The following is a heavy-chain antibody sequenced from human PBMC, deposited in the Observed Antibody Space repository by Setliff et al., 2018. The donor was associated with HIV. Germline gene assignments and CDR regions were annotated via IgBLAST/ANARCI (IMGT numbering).Heavy chain of an antibody. CDR2: IYYSGNT. CDR3: TGDITEGFFLERASEY. J-gene: IGHJ4*02. D-gene: IGHD3-3*01. CDR1: GGSFSGYY. Sequence: SETLSLTCAVYGGSFSGYYWSWIRQPPGKGLEWIGTIYYSGNTNYNPSLKSRVTISVDTSKNQFSLQLSSVTAADTAVYYCTGDITEGFFLERASEYWGQGSLVTVSS. V-gene: IGHV4-59*01.